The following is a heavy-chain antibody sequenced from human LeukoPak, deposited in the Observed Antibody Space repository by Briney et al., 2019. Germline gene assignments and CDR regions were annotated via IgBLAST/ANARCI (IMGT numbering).Heavy chain of an antibody. CDR2: INHSGST. J-gene: IGHJ6*03. CDR3: ARHGAGGFDQSNNYYYYMDV. CDR1: GGSFSGYY. V-gene: IGHV4-34*01. D-gene: IGHD3-9*01. Sequence: SETLSLTCAVYGGSFSGYYWSWIRQPPGKGLEWIGEINHSGSTNYNPSLKSRVTISVDTSKNQFSLKLSSVTAADTAVYYCARHGAGGFDQSNNYYYYMDVWGKGTTVTISS.